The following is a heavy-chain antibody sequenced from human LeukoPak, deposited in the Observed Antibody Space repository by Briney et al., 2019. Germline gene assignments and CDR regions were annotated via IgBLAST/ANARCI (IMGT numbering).Heavy chain of an antibody. J-gene: IGHJ3*02. D-gene: IGHD3-10*01. CDR3: AKSITMVRGVILRGDAFDI. CDR2: ISYDGSNK. Sequence: GGSLRLSCAASGFTFSSYGMHWVRQAPGKGLEWVAVISYDGSNKYYADSVKGRFTISRDNSKNTLYLQMNSLRAEDMAVYYCAKSITMVRGVILRGDAFDIWGQGTMVTVSS. V-gene: IGHV3-30*18. CDR1: GFTFSSYG.